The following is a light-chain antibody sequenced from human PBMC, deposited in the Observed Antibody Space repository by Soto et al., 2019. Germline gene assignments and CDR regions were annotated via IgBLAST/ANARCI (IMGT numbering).Light chain of an antibody. V-gene: IGLV2-14*01. CDR1: STDVGRYNY. J-gene: IGLJ1*01. Sequence: QSALTQPASVSGSPGQSITISCTGTSTDVGRYNYVSWYQQHPGKAPKLMVYDVSNRPSWVSNRCSGSKSGITASLTISGLQAEDEADYYCTSYTSDSTYVFGTGTKLTVL. CDR3: TSYTSDSTYV. CDR2: DVS.